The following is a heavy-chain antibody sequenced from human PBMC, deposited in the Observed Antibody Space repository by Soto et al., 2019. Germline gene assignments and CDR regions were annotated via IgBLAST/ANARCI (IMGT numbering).Heavy chain of an antibody. V-gene: IGHV3-53*02. Sequence: EVQLVETGGGLIQPGGSLRLSCAASGFTVSSNYMSWVRQAPGKGLEWVSVIYSGGSTYYSDSVKGRFTISRDNSKNTLYLQMNSLRAEDTAVYYCVGSGYAHAFDIWGQGAMVTVSS. D-gene: IGHD3-22*01. CDR2: IYSGGST. CDR3: VGSGYAHAFDI. J-gene: IGHJ3*02. CDR1: GFTVSSNY.